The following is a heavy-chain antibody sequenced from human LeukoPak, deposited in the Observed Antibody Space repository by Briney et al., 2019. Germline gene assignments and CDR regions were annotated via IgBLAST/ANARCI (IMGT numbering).Heavy chain of an antibody. J-gene: IGHJ3*02. V-gene: IGHV3-53*04. D-gene: IGHD3-22*01. Sequence: PGGSLRLSCEASGFSFSSYWMTWVRQAPGKGLEWVSVIYGGGSTYYADSVKGRFTISRHNSKNTLYLQMNSLRAEDTAVYYCARGAVDDDGSGYPFRGAFDIWGQGTMVTVSS. CDR1: GFSFSSYW. CDR3: ARGAVDDDGSGYPFRGAFDI. CDR2: IYGGGST.